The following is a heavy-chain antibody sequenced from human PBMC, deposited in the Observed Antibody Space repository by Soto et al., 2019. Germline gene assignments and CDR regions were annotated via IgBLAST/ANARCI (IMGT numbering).Heavy chain of an antibody. Sequence: EVQLVESGGGLVQPGGSLRLSCAASGFTFSSYSMNWVREAPGKGLEWVSYIRSSGSPIYYADFVKGRFTISRDNAKNSLSLQMNSLRVEDTAVYYYVRDPDALDVWGQGTTVTVSS. J-gene: IGHJ6*02. CDR2: IRSSGSPI. D-gene: IGHD2-2*01. V-gene: IGHV3-48*01. CDR1: GFTFSSYS. CDR3: VRDPDALDV.